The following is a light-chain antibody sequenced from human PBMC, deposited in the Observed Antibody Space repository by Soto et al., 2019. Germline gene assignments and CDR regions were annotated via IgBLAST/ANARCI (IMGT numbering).Light chain of an antibody. CDR2: LGS. CDR1: QSLLHSNGYNY. V-gene: IGKV2-28*01. CDR3: MQTRQTPPT. J-gene: IGKJ1*01. Sequence: DIVMTQSPLSLPVTPGEPASISCRSSQSLLHSNGYNYLDWYLQKPGQSPQLLIYLGSNQASGVPDRFSGSGSGTDFTLKISRVEAEDVGVYYCMQTRQTPPTFGQGTKVEIK.